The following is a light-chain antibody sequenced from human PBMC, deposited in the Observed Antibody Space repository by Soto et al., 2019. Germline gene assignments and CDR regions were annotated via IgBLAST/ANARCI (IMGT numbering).Light chain of an antibody. CDR2: DAS. Sequence: IQMTQSPSTLSASVGDRVTITCRASQSISSWLAWYQQKPGKAPKLLIYDASSLESGTPSRFSGRRSGTQFTLTINGLQPDDFATYYCQQYDNYKPLTFGGGTKV. CDR1: QSISSW. CDR3: QQYDNYKPLT. V-gene: IGKV1-5*01. J-gene: IGKJ4*01.